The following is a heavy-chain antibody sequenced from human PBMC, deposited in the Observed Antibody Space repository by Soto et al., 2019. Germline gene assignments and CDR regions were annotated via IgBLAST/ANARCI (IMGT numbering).Heavy chain of an antibody. CDR2: INRHGDST. Sequence: EVQLVESGGGVVRPGGSLRLSCAASGFGFDEYGMSWVRQGPGKGLEWVSGINRHGDSTGYADSVKGRVTISRDNAKNSLYLHMNGLKAEDTAVYYCARDHRWGYEYGDYGDSWGQGTLVTVSS. J-gene: IGHJ4*02. V-gene: IGHV3-20*04. CDR3: ARDHRWGYEYGDYGDS. CDR1: GFGFDEYG. D-gene: IGHD2-21*01.